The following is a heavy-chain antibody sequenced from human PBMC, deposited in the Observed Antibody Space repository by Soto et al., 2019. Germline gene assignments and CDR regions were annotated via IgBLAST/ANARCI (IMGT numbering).Heavy chain of an antibody. CDR2: ISAYNGNT. CDR1: GYTFTSYG. V-gene: IGHV1-18*04. CDR3: ARERRQYSRHAFDI. D-gene: IGHD6-6*01. J-gene: IGHJ3*02. Sequence: ASVKVSCKASGYTFTSYGISWARQAPGQGLEWMGWISAYNGNTNYAQKLQGRVSMTTDTSTSTGYMELRSLRSDDTAVYCCARERRQYSRHAFDIWGQGTMVTVAS.